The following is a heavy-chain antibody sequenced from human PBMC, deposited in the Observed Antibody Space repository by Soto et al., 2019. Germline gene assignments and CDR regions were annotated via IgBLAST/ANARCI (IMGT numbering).Heavy chain of an antibody. D-gene: IGHD6-13*01. V-gene: IGHV1-18*01. CDR2: MSAYNGNT. J-gene: IGHJ6*03. Sequence: ASVKVSCKASGYTFTSYGISWVRQAPGQGLEWMGWMSAYNGNTSYAQKLQGRVTMTTNTSTSTAYMELRSLRSDDTAVYYCARGGGRGYSSSWYEYYYYYYMDGWGKGTTVTVSS. CDR1: GYTFTSYG. CDR3: ARGGGRGYSSSWYEYYYYYYMDG.